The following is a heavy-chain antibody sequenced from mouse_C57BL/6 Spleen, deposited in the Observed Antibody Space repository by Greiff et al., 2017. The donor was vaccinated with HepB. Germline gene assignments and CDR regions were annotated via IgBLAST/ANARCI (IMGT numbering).Heavy chain of an antibody. CDR1: GYTFTSYW. J-gene: IGHJ2*01. CDR2: IYPGSGST. Sequence: QVHVKQPGAELVKPGASVKMSCKASGYTFTSYWITWVKQRPGQGLEWIGDIYPGSGSTNYNEKFKSKATLTVDTSSSTSYMQLSSLTSEDSAVYYCARERADGYYLYYFDYWGQGTTLTVSS. V-gene: IGHV1-55*01. D-gene: IGHD2-3*01. CDR3: ARERADGYYLYYFDY.